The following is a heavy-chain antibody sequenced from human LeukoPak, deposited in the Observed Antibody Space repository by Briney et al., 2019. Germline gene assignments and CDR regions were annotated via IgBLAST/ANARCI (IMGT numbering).Heavy chain of an antibody. V-gene: IGHV4-34*01. Sequence: PSGTLSLTCAVYGGSFSGFYWSWIRQPPGKGLEWIGEINHSGSTNYNPSLKSRVTMSVDTSKNQFSLKLSSVTAADTAVYYCASFTHIVVVTAIHGGGYFDYWGQGTLVTVSS. J-gene: IGHJ4*02. D-gene: IGHD2-21*02. CDR3: ASFTHIVVVTAIHGGGYFDY. CDR1: GGSFSGFY. CDR2: INHSGST.